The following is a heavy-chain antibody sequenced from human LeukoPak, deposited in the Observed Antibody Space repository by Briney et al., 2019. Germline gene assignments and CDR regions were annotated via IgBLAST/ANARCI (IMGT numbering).Heavy chain of an antibody. Sequence: ASVKVSCKASGYTFSINGITWVRQAPGQGLEWMGFISADNGNTNYAQKFQGRVTMTTDTSTSTAYMELRSLRADDTAVYYCARCGATVTMFFDYWGQGTLVTVSS. CDR2: ISADNGNT. V-gene: IGHV1-18*01. J-gene: IGHJ4*02. CDR1: GYTFSING. CDR3: ARCGATVTMFFDY. D-gene: IGHD4-17*01.